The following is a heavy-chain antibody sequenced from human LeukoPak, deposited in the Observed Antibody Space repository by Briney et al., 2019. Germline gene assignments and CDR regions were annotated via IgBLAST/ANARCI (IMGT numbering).Heavy chain of an antibody. Sequence: GGSLRLSCAASGFTFSSYEMNWVRQAPGKGLEWVSYISSSNTIYYADSVKGRFTISRDNAKNSLYLQMNSLRAEDTAVYYCAREPTYYYDSSGYYSAFDIWGQGTMVTVSS. CDR1: GFTFSSYE. CDR3: AREPTYYYDSSGYYSAFDI. J-gene: IGHJ3*02. CDR2: ISSSNTI. V-gene: IGHV3-48*03. D-gene: IGHD3-22*01.